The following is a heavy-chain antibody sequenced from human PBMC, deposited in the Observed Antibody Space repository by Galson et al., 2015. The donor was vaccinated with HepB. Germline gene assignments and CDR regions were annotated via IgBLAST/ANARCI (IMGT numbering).Heavy chain of an antibody. D-gene: IGHD3-10*01. CDR3: ASRHSYFRSGTGYNGSAD. V-gene: IGHV5-10-1*01. CDR1: GYTFTAFW. J-gene: IGHJ4*02. CDR2: IDPSDSYT. Sequence: QSGAEVKKPGESLRISCKGSGYTFTAFWITWVRQIPGKGLEWMGRIDPSDSYTDYSPSFQGHVTISADKSITTAYLQWSSLKASDTAMYYCASRHSYFRSGTGYNGSADCGQGTLVTDSS.